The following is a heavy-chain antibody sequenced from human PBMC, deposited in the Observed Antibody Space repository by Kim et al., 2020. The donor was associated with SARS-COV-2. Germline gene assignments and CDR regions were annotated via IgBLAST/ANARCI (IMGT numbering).Heavy chain of an antibody. V-gene: IGHV3-7*03. D-gene: IGHD7-27*01. Sequence: GSEGFYVDAVKGRFTISRDNVKNSLSLQMDSLRAEDTAIYYCARDRWGPGYWGQGTLVTVSS. CDR3: ARDRWGPGY. J-gene: IGHJ4*02. CDR2: GSEG.